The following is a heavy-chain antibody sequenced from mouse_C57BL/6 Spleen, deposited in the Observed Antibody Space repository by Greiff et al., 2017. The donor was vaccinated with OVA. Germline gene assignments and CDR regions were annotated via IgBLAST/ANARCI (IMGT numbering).Heavy chain of an antibody. Sequence: QVQLQQPGAELVKPGASVKLSCKASGYTFTSHWMHWVKQRPGQGLEWIGMIHPNSGSTNYNEKFKSKATLTVDKSSSTAYMQLSSLTSEDSAVYYCARTHGYGLYFDVWGTGTTVTVSS. CDR2: IHPNSGST. CDR3: ARTHGYGLYFDV. V-gene: IGHV1-64*01. D-gene: IGHD1-2*01. J-gene: IGHJ1*03. CDR1: GYTFTSHW.